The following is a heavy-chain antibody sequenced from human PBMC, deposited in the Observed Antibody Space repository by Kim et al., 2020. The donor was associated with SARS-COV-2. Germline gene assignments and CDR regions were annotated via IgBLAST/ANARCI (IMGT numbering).Heavy chain of an antibody. CDR1: GDSVSSNSAA. CDR3: ARDSSIAARQPMGNWFDP. D-gene: IGHD6-6*01. Sequence: SQTLSLTCAISGDSVSSNSAAWNWIRQSPSRGLEWLGRTYYRSKWYNDYAVSVKSRITINPDTSKNQFSLQLNSVTPEDTAVYYCARDSSIAARQPMGNWFDPWGQGTLVTVSS. V-gene: IGHV6-1*01. J-gene: IGHJ5*02. CDR2: TYYRSKWYN.